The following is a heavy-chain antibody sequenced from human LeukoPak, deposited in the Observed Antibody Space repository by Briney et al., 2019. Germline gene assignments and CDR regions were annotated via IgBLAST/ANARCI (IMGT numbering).Heavy chain of an antibody. V-gene: IGHV1-46*01. Sequence: ASVKVSCKAFGYTFTDYSMHWVRQAPGQGLEWMGISNPGGGSTSYAQKFQGRVTMTRDTSTSTAYMELNSLRYEDTAVYYCARDLGGSGSFWGQGTLVTVSS. D-gene: IGHD1-26*01. CDR1: GYTFTDYS. J-gene: IGHJ4*02. CDR2: SNPGGGST. CDR3: ARDLGGSGSF.